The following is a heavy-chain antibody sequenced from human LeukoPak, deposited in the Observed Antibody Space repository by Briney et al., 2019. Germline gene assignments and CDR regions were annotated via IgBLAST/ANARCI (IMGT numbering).Heavy chain of an antibody. V-gene: IGHV3-21*04. CDR2: ISSSSSYI. CDR3: AKGVVPAATNYFDY. J-gene: IGHJ4*02. CDR1: GFTFSSYS. D-gene: IGHD2-2*01. Sequence: GGSLRLSCAASGFTFSSYSMNWVRQAPGKGLEWVSSISSSSSYIYYADSVKGRFTISRDNAKNSLYLQMNSLRAEDTAVYYCAKGVVPAATNYFDYWGQGTLVTVSS.